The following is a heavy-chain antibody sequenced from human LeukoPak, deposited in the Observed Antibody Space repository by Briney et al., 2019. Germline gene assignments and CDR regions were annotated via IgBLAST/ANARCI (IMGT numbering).Heavy chain of an antibody. V-gene: IGHV1-18*01. CDR3: PRDGGYCSGGSCYSNWFDP. CDR2: ISAYNGNT. D-gene: IGHD2-15*01. Sequence: GASVKVSFKASGYTFTSYGISWVRQTPGQGLEWMGWISAYNGNTNYAQKLQGRVTMTTDTSTSTAYMELRSLRSDDTAVYYCPRDGGYCSGGSCYSNWFDPWGQGTLVTVSS. J-gene: IGHJ5*02. CDR1: GYTFTSYG.